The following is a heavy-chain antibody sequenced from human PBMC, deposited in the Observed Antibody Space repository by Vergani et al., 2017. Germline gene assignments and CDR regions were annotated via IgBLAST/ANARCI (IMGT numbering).Heavy chain of an antibody. J-gene: IGHJ6*03. V-gene: IGHV3-21*01. Sequence: VQLVESGGGVVQPGRSLRLSCAASGFTFSSYSMNWVRQAPGKGLEWVSSISSSSSYIYYADSVKGRFTISRDNAKNSLYLQMNSLRAEDTAVYYCARDRSSSRGSYYYYMDVWGKGTTVTVSS. CDR2: ISSSSSYI. CDR3: ARDRSSSRGSYYYYMDV. D-gene: IGHD6-6*01. CDR1: GFTFSSYS.